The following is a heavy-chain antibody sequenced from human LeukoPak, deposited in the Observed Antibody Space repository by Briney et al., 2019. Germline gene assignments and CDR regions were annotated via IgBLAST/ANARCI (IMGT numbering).Heavy chain of an antibody. V-gene: IGHV4-34*01. CDR1: GGSFSGYY. CDR3: ARKNYILRFLEWYTPPNSYYFDY. Sequence: PSETLSLTCAVYGGSFSGYYWSWIRQPPRKGLEWIGEINHSGSTNYNPSLKSRVTISVDTSKNQFSLKLSSVTAADTAVYYCARKNYILRFLEWYTPPNSYYFDYWGQGTLVTVSS. J-gene: IGHJ4*02. D-gene: IGHD3-3*01. CDR2: INHSGST.